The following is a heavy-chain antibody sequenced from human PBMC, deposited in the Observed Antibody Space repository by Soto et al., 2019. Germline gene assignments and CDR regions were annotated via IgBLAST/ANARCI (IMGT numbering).Heavy chain of an antibody. CDR3: ARHIGYCSSTSCYGPLYYYYYYMDV. Sequence: PSETLSLTCTVSGGSISSYHWSWIRQPPGKGLEWIGYIYYSGSTNYNPSLKSRVTISVDTSKNQFSLKLSSVTAADTAVYYCARHIGYCSSTSCYGPLYYYYYYMDVWGKGTTVTVSS. CDR2: IYYSGST. CDR1: GGSISSYH. J-gene: IGHJ6*03. V-gene: IGHV4-59*08. D-gene: IGHD2-2*03.